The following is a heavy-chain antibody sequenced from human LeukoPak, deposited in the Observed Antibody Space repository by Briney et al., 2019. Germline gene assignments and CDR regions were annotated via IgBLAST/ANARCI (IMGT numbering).Heavy chain of an antibody. CDR2: IYYNGSP. D-gene: IGHD5-18*01. CDR1: GGSISSYY. J-gene: IGHJ4*02. Sequence: SETLSLTCTVSGGSISSYYWSWIRQPPGKGLEWIGYIYYNGSPNYSPSLKSRVTISVDTSKNQFSLKLSSVTAADTAVYYCASYVDTAMVLVYWGQGTLVTVSS. V-gene: IGHV4-59*01. CDR3: ASYVDTAMVLVY.